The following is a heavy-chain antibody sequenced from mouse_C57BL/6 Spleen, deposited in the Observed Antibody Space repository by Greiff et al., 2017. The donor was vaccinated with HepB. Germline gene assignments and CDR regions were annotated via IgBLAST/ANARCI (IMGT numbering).Heavy chain of an antibody. V-gene: IGHV14-4*01. J-gene: IGHJ2*01. D-gene: IGHD1-1*01. Sequence: EVQLQQSGAELVRPGASVKLSCTASGFNIKDDYMHWVKQRPEQGLEWIGWIDPENGDTEYASKFQGKATITADTSSNTAYLQLSSLTSEDTAVYYCTNSYDGSRRGYYFDYGGQGTTLTGSS. CDR1: GFNIKDDY. CDR2: IDPENGDT. CDR3: TNSYDGSRRGYYFDY.